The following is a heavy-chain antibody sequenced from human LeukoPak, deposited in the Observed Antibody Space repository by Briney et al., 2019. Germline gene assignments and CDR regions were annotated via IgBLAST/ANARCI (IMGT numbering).Heavy chain of an antibody. J-gene: IGHJ4*02. CDR2: ISSSSSYI. Sequence: GGSLRLSCAASGFTFSSYSMNWVRQAPGKGLEWVSSISSSSSYIYYADSVKGRFTISRDNAKNSLYLQMNSLRAEDTAVYYCARGRDSGYYFDYWGQGTLVTVSS. CDR1: GFTFSSYS. CDR3: ARGRDSGYYFDY. V-gene: IGHV3-21*01. D-gene: IGHD5-24*01.